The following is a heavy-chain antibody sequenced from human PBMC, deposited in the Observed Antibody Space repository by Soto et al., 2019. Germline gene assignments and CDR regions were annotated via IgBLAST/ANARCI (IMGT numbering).Heavy chain of an antibody. CDR2: IIPILGIA. V-gene: IGHV1-69*04. CDR1: GGTFSSYT. D-gene: IGHD2-15*01. Sequence: ASVKVSCKASGGTFSSYTISWVRQAPGQGLEWMGRIIPILGIANYAQKFQGRVTITADKSTSTAYMELSSLRSEDTAVYYCARDGGGYCSGGSCYSAWGKGTTVTVSS. CDR3: ARDGGGYCSGGSCYSA. J-gene: IGHJ6*04.